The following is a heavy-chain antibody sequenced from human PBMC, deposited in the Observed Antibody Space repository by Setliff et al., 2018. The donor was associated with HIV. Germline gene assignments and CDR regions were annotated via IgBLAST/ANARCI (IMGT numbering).Heavy chain of an antibody. Sequence: PSETLSLTCAVFGGSFSDFYWSWIRQPPGKGLEWIGEISYSGSTVYNPSLKSRVTMSVDASKNLVSLNLNSVTAADTAVYYCARQSTTSRDFDSWGQGTLVTVSS. CDR3: ARQSTTSRDFDS. D-gene: IGHD2-2*01. CDR2: ISYSGST. J-gene: IGHJ4*02. CDR1: GGSFSDFY. V-gene: IGHV4-34*01.